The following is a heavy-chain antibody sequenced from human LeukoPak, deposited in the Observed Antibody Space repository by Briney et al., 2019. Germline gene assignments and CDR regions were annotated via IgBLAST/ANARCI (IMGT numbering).Heavy chain of an antibody. CDR3: ASVSSPITIYAFDI. V-gene: IGHV1-2*02. J-gene: IGHJ3*02. Sequence: ASVKVSCKASGYTFTGYYMHWVRQAPGQGLEWMGWINPNSGGTNYAQKFQGRVTMTRDTSISTAYMELSRLRSDDTAVYYCASVSSPITIYAFDIWGQGTMVTVSS. CDR1: GYTFTGYY. D-gene: IGHD3-3*01. CDR2: INPNSGGT.